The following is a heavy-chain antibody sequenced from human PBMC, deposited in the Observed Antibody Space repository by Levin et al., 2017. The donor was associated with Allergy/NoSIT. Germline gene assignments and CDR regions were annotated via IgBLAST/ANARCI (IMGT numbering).Heavy chain of an antibody. D-gene: IGHD2-15*01. J-gene: IGHJ4*02. CDR3: ARGHCSGGRGYGVDY. Sequence: ASVKVSCKASGYTFTTYGISWVRQAPGQGLEWMGWSSTYNDYTNSAQKFQGRVTMTTDTSTSTADMELRSLRYDDTAVYYCARGHCSGGRGYGVDYWGQGTLVTVSS. CDR1: GYTFTTYG. V-gene: IGHV1-18*01. CDR2: SSTYNDYT.